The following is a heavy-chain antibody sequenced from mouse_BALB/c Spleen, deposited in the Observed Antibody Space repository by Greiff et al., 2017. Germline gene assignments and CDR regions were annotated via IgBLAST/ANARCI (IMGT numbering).Heavy chain of an antibody. CDR3: ASEGYDYWFAY. V-gene: IGHV1-14*01. CDR2: INPYNDGT. CDR1: GYTFTSYV. D-gene: IGHD2-4*01. J-gene: IGHJ3*01. Sequence: EVKLMESGPELVKPGASVKMSCKASGYTFTSYVMHWVKQKPGQGLEWIGYINPYNDGTKYNEKFKGKATLTSDKSSSTAYMELSSLTSEDSAVYYCASEGYDYWFAYWGQGTLVTVSA.